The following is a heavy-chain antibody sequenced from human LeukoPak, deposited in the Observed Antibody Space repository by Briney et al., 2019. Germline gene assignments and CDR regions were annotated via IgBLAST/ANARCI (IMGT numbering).Heavy chain of an antibody. CDR2: LSYDGSNE. V-gene: IGHV3-30*18. CDR3: AKGVGSWYVYYFDY. D-gene: IGHD6-13*01. CDR1: GFTFSTYG. J-gene: IGHJ4*02. Sequence: GGSLRLSCAASGFTFSTYGMHWVRQAPGKGLEWVAVLSYDGSNEYYADSVKGRFTISRDNPKNTLYLQMNSLRPEDTAVYYCAKGVGSWYVYYFDYWGQGTLVTVSS.